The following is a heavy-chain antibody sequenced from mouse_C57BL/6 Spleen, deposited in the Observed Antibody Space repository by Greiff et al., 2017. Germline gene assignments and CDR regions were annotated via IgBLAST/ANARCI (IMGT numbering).Heavy chain of an antibody. CDR2: ISSGRSTI. CDR3: AKPITTVVAGGAMDY. D-gene: IGHD1-1*01. V-gene: IGHV5-17*01. Sequence: EVKLQESGGGLVKPGGSLKLSCAASGFTFSDYGMQWVRQAPEKGLEWVAYISSGRSTIYYADTVKGRFNISRDNAKNTLFLQMTSLRSEDTARYYCAKPITTVVAGGAMDYWSQGTSVTVSS. J-gene: IGHJ4*01. CDR1: GFTFSDYG.